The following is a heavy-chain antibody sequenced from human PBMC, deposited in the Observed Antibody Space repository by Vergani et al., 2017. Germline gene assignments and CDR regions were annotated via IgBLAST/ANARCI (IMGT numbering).Heavy chain of an antibody. CDR1: GFSFGDYA. CDR3: SRGRGYGFSYSDY. J-gene: IGHJ4*02. CDR2: IRNKAYGGTT. D-gene: IGHD5-18*01. V-gene: IGHV3-49*04. Sequence: EVQLVESGGGLVPPGRSLRLSCAASGFSFGDYAMTWVRQAPGKGLEWVAFIRNKAYGGTTEYAASVKGRFTISRDDYKRLAYLQLSGLKTEDTAVYFCSRGRGYGFSYSDYWGQGTLVTVSS.